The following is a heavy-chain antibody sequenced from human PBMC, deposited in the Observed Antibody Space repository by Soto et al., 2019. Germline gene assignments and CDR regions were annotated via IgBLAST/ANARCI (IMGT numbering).Heavy chain of an antibody. CDR3: ARRVFVYDILNAPAAHFEY. CDR2: ISAYNGNT. Sequence: ASVKVSCKASGYTFTSYGISWVRQAPGQGLEWMGWISAYNGNTNYAQKLQGRVTMTTDTSTSTAYMELRSLRSDDTAVYYCARRVFVYDILNAPAAHFEYWGQGTLVTVSS. J-gene: IGHJ4*02. V-gene: IGHV1-18*01. D-gene: IGHD3-9*01. CDR1: GYTFTSYG.